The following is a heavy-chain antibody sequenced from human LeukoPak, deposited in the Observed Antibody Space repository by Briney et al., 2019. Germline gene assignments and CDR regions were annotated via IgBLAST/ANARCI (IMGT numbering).Heavy chain of an antibody. CDR2: IKPDGSAE. Sequence: PGGSLRLSCATSGFTFTSNWMSWVRHAPGRGLEWVANIKPDGSAEYYAASVKGRFTVSRDNAKNSLYLQMNSLRAEDTAVYYCARLRGGYFEYWGQGTLVTVSS. CDR3: ARLRGGYFEY. D-gene: IGHD3-3*01. J-gene: IGHJ4*02. V-gene: IGHV3-7*01. CDR1: GFTFTSNW.